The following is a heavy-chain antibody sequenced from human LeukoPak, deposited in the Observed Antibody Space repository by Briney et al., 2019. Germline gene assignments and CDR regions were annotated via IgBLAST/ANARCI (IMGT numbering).Heavy chain of an antibody. CDR2: IKEDGSEK. Sequence: PGGSLRLSCAASGFTFRRYWMSWVRQAPGKGLEWVANIKEDGSEKYYVDSVKGRFTISRDNAKNSLFLQMNSLRAEDTAVYYCMRWSEDQLLEVDHWGQGVVVIVSS. V-gene: IGHV3-7*01. CDR1: GFTFRRYW. J-gene: IGHJ4*02. D-gene: IGHD2-2*01. CDR3: MRWSEDQLLEVDH.